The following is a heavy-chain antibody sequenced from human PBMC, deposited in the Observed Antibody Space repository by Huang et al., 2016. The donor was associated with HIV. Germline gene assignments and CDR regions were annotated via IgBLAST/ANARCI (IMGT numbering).Heavy chain of an antibody. CDR2: ITGSSTYV. D-gene: IGHD5-18*01. V-gene: IGHV3-21*06. CDR1: GFDFNTYI. CDR3: ARDFGDTGIAFKAFDL. Sequence: EVQLVESGGGLVKPGGSLRLSCAASGFDFNTYIMNWVRQVPGKGREWVSSITGSSTYVYYADSVEGRFTISRDNAKNLLYLQMNSLRAEDTAIFYCARDFGDTGIAFKAFDLWGQGTMVTVSP. J-gene: IGHJ3*01.